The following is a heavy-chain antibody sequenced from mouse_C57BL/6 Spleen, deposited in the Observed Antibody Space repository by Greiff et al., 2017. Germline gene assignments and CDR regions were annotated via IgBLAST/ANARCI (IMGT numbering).Heavy chain of an antibody. D-gene: IGHD1-1*01. CDR3: NYGSSYAMDY. CDR1: GYTFTSYT. V-gene: IGHV1-4*01. CDR2: IIPSSGYT. Sequence: QVHVKQSGAELARPGASVKMSCKASGYTFTSYTMHWVKQRPGQGLEWIGYIIPSSGYTKYNQKFKDKATLTADKSSSTAYMQLSSLTSEDSAVYYCNYGSSYAMDYWGQGTSVTVSS. J-gene: IGHJ4*01.